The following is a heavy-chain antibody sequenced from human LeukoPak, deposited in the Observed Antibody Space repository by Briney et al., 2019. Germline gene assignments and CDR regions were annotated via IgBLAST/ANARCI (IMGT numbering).Heavy chain of an antibody. CDR1: GFTFYSYA. CDR2: ISGGSRTT. V-gene: IGHV3-23*01. Sequence: GGSLRLSCAASGFTFYSYAMSWVRQAPGKGLEWVSAISGGSRTTYYADSVKGRFTISRDNSKNTLYLQMNSLKTEDTAVYYCARGYYYDGGHYDGDYWGRGTLVTVSS. D-gene: IGHD3-22*01. J-gene: IGHJ4*02. CDR3: ARGYYYDGGHYDGDY.